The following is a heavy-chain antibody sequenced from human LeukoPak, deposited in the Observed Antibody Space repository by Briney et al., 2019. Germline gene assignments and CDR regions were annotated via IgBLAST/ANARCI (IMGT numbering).Heavy chain of an antibody. CDR2: ISSDGNSK. Sequence: RGRSLRLSCAASGFTFTTSGMHWVRHAPGKGLEWMALISSDGNSKDYADSVKGRFTISRDNSKNTVSLQMNSLRPEDTAIYYCAKWRRGHYYGSGTELDYWGQGTLVTVSS. V-gene: IGHV3-30*18. D-gene: IGHD3-10*01. CDR3: AKWRRGHYYGSGTELDY. J-gene: IGHJ4*02. CDR1: GFTFTTSG.